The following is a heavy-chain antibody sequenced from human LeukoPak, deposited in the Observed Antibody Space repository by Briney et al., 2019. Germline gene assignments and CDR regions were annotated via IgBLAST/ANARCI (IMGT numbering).Heavy chain of an antibody. J-gene: IGHJ6*03. CDR3: ARGLYYYGSGRIGYYMDV. CDR1: GYTFTGYY. CDR2: INPNSGGT. V-gene: IGHV1-2*02. Sequence: ASVKVSCKASGYTFTGYYMHWVRQAPGQGLEWTGWINPNSGGTNYAQKFQGRVTMTRDTSISTAYMELSRLRSDDTAVYYCARGLYYYGSGRIGYYMDVWGKGTTVTVSS. D-gene: IGHD3-10*01.